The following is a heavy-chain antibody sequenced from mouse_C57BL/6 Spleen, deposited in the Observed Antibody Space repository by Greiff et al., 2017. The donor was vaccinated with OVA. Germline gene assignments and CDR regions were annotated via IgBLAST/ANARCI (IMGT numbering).Heavy chain of an antibody. D-gene: IGHD1-1*01. CDR1: GYTFTGYW. V-gene: IGHV1-9*01. CDR2: ILPGSGST. CDR3: ARGAAYYGRGGFFDY. J-gene: IGHJ2*01. Sequence: QVQLKESGAELMKPGASVKLSCKATGYTFTGYWIEWVKQRPGHGLEWIGEILPGSGSTNYNEKFKGKATFTADTSSNTAYMQLSSLTTEDSAIYYGARGAAYYGRGGFFDYWGQGTTLTVSS.